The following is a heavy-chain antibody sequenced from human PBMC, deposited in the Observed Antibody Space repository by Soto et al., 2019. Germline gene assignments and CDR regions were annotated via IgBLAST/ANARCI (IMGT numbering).Heavy chain of an antibody. CDR2: INEGGSAK. Sequence: XVSLRLSCAASGFTFSSYWMSWVRQPPGKGLEWVANINEGGSAKNYVDSVRGRFTISRDNGKSSLYLQMNSLRAEDTAVYYCVRSVDYWGQGTLVTVSS. CDR1: GFTFSSYW. J-gene: IGHJ4*02. V-gene: IGHV3-7*01. CDR3: VRSVDY.